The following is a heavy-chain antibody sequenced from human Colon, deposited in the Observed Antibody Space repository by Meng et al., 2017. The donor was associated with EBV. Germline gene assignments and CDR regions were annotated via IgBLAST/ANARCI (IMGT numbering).Heavy chain of an antibody. CDR2: INHSGST. CDR3: ASGGRESITIRRGYNWFDP. V-gene: IGHV4-34*01. CDR1: VGSFSGYY. Sequence: HVELTAWGGGLWMTSENLALTCAVYVGSFSGYYWSWIRPPTGKGLEWIGEINHSGSTNYTPSLKSRVTISVDTSKNQFSLKLTSVTAAATALYYCASGGRESITIRRGYNWFDPWGQGTLVTVSS. D-gene: IGHD3-10*01. J-gene: IGHJ5*02.